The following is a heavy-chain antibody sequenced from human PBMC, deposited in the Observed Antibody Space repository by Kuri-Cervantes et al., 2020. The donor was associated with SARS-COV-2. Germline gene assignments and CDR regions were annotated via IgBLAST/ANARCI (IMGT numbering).Heavy chain of an antibody. Sequence: GESLKISCAASGFTFSSYWMSWVRLAPGKGLEWLAYISKGSDTIYYADSVKGRFTISRDNAKNSLFLQMNSLRADDTAVYYCARGGEDFVQETRNWFEPWGRGTQVTVSS. CDR3: ARGGEDFVQETRNWFEP. V-gene: IGHV3-48*01. CDR1: GFTFSSYW. J-gene: IGHJ5*02. D-gene: IGHD2-8*01. CDR2: ISKGSDTI.